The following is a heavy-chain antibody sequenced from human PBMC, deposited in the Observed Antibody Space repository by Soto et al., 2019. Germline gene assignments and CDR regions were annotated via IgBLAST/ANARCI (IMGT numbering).Heavy chain of an antibody. CDR2: ISYTGST. V-gene: IGHV4-39*01. D-gene: IGHD3-3*01. J-gene: IGHJ5*02. Sequence: SETLSLTCIVSGGSISTNNFYWAWIRQPPGKGLERIGSISYTGSTSYNPSLQSRVTIFVDTSKNQFSLRLSSVTAADTAVYYCARLRFLEWFDNWFDPWGQGTLVTVSS. CDR3: ARLRFLEWFDNWFDP. CDR1: GGSISTNNFY.